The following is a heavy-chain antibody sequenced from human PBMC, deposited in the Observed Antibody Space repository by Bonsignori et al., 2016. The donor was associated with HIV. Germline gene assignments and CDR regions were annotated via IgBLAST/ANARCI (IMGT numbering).Heavy chain of an antibody. D-gene: IGHD3-10*01. CDR1: GGSFSDYY. Sequence: SETLSLTCAVYGGSFSDYYWSWIRQSPGKGLEWIGEINHGGITNYNPSLKSRVTISVDTSKNQFSLKLSSVTAADTAVYYCARGTSRLDFYGSGTPRFDSWGQGTLVTVSS. J-gene: IGHJ4*02. CDR3: ARGTSRLDFYGSGTPRFDS. CDR2: INHGGIT. V-gene: IGHV4-34*01.